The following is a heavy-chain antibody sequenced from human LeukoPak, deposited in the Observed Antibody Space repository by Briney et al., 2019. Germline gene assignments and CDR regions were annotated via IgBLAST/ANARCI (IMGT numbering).Heavy chain of an antibody. CDR3: ARAPHAGTGWFDP. J-gene: IGHJ5*02. CDR1: GFTFSSYA. CDR2: ISYDGSNK. V-gene: IGHV3-30-3*01. Sequence: GGSLRLSCAASGFTFSSYAMHWVRQAPGKGLEWVAVISYDGSNKYYADSAKGRFTISRDNSKNTLYLQMNSLRAEDTAVYYCARAPHAGTGWFDPWGQGTLVTVSS. D-gene: IGHD1-1*01.